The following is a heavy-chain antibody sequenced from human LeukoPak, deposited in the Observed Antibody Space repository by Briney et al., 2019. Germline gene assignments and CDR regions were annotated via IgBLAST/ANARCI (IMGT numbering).Heavy chain of an antibody. CDR3: ARDHDYGDYPDAFDI. D-gene: IGHD4-17*01. CDR2: TSSSSSYI. Sequence: PGGSLRLSCAASGFTFSSYSMNWVRQAPGKGLEWVSSTSSSSSYIYYADSVKGRFTISRDNAKNSLYLQMNSLRAEDTAVYYCARDHDYGDYPDAFDIWGQGTMVTVSS. CDR1: GFTFSSYS. J-gene: IGHJ3*02. V-gene: IGHV3-21*01.